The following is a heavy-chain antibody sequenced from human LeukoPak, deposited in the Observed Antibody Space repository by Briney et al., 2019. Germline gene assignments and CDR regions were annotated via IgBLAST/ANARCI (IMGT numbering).Heavy chain of an antibody. J-gene: IGHJ4*02. V-gene: IGHV4-59*12. D-gene: IGHD4/OR15-4a*01. CDR3: ARVAGAYYFDY. CDR2: IHYSGST. CDR1: GGSIGSYY. Sequence: SETLSLTCTVSGGSIGSYYWSWIRQPPGKGLEWIGNIHYSGSTNYNPSLKSRVTMSVDTSKNQFSLKLSSVTAADTAVYYCARVAGAYYFDYWGLGTLVTVSS.